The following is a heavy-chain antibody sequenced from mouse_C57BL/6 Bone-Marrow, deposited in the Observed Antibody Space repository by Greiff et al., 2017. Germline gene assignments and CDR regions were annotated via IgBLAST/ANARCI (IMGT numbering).Heavy chain of an antibody. CDR2: IYPRDGST. CDR3: ARVEFEGRGGDCYFYV. J-gene: IGHJ1*03. Sequence: QVQLQQSGPELVKPGASVKLSCKASGYTFTSYDINWVKQRPGPGLEWIGWIYPRDGSTKYNEKFKGTATLTVDTSSSTAYMELHSLTPEESAVYFCARVEFEGRGGDCYFYVWGTGTTVTSSP. V-gene: IGHV1-85*01. D-gene: IGHD1-1*01. CDR1: GYTFTSYD.